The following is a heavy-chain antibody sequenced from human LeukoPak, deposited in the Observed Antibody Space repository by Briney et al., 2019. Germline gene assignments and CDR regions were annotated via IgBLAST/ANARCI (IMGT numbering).Heavy chain of an antibody. CDR2: IIPILGIA. CDR3: ARGRYCSSTSCYADFDY. Sequence: ASVKVSCKASGGTFSSYAISWVRQAPGQGLEWMGRIIPILGIANYAQKFQGRVTITADKSTSTAYMELSSLRSEDTAVYYCARGRYCSSTSCYADFDYWGQGTLVTVSS. V-gene: IGHV1-69*04. D-gene: IGHD2-2*01. CDR1: GGTFSSYA. J-gene: IGHJ4*02.